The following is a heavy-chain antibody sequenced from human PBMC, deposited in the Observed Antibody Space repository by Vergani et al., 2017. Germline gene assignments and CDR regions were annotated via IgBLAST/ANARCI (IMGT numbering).Heavy chain of an antibody. J-gene: IGHJ4*02. CDR3: SRARDILTGLVLGY. Sequence: QVQLVQSGAEVKKPGASVKVSCKASGYTFTSYDINWVRQATGQGLEWMGWMNPNSGNTGYAQKFQGRVTMTRNTSISTAYMELSSLRSEDTAVYYCSRARDILTGLVLGYCGQGTLVTVSS. CDR1: GYTFTSYD. D-gene: IGHD3-9*01. CDR2: MNPNSGNT. V-gene: IGHV1-8*01.